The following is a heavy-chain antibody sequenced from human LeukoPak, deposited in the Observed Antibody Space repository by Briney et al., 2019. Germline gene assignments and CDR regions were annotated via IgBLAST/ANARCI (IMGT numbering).Heavy chain of an antibody. CDR1: GGSFSGYY. V-gene: IGHV4-34*01. CDR2: INHSGST. D-gene: IGHD6-19*01. J-gene: IGHJ4*02. CDR3: ARGQQWLVLSPFDY. Sequence: PSETLSLTCAVYGGSFSGYYWSWIRQPPGKGLEWIGEINHSGSTNYNPSLKSRVTISVDTSKSQFSLKLSSVTAADTAVYYCARGQQWLVLSPFDYWGQGTLVTVSS.